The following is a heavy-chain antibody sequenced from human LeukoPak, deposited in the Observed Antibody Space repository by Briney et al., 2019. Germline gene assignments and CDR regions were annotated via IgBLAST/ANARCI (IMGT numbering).Heavy chain of an antibody. V-gene: IGHV3-30*04. D-gene: IGHD6-19*01. CDR2: ISYDGYNK. CDR1: GFTFSNNA. CDR3: ATAGYSSGWYCKN. Sequence: PGGSLRLSCAASGFTFSNNAMHWVRQAPGKGLEWVAVISYDGYNKYYADSVKGLFTISRDNSKNTLYLQMDSLRAEDTAVYYCATAGYSSGWYCKNWGQGTLVTVSS. J-gene: IGHJ4*02.